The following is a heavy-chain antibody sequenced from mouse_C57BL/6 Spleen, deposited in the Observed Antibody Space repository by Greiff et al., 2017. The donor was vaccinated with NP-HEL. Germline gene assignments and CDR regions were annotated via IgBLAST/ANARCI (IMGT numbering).Heavy chain of an antibody. CDR2: SRNKANDYTT. CDR3: ARDHYDYWYFDV. D-gene: IGHD2-4*01. Sequence: EVKVVESGGGLVQSGRSLRLSCATSGFTFSDFYMEWVRQAPGKGLEWIAASRNKANDYTTEYSASVKGRFIVSRDTSQSILYLQMNALRAEDTAIYYCARDHYDYWYFDVWGTGTTVTVSS. J-gene: IGHJ1*03. V-gene: IGHV7-1*01. CDR1: GFTFSDFY.